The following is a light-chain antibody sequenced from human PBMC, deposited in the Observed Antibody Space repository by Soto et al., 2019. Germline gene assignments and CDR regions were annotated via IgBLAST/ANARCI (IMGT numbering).Light chain of an antibody. Sequence: QSALTQPASVSGSPGQSITISCTGTSSDVGNYKYVSWYQQHPGKAPKLMIYEVSNRPSGVSNRFSGSKSGNTASLTISGLQAEDETDFYCAAWDDSLNAVVFGGGTKLTVL. CDR2: EVS. CDR3: AAWDDSLNAVV. J-gene: IGLJ2*01. CDR1: SSDVGNYKY. V-gene: IGLV2-14*01.